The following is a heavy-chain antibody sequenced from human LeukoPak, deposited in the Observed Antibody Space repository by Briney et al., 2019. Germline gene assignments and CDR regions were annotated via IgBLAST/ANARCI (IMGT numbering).Heavy chain of an antibody. V-gene: IGHV4-34*01. CDR3: ARASSIRRMIVVVKDAFDI. Sequence: PSETLSLTCAVYGGSFSGYYWSWIRQPPGKGLEWIGEINHSGSTNYNPSLKSRVTISVDTSKNQFSLKLSSVTAAGTAVYYCARASSIRRMIVVVKDAFDIWGQGTMVTVSS. CDR1: GGSFSGYY. CDR2: INHSGST. J-gene: IGHJ3*02. D-gene: IGHD3-22*01.